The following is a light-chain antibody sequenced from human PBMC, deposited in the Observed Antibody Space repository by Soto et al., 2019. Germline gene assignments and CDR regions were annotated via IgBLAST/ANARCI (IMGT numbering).Light chain of an antibody. J-gene: IGKJ1*01. CDR2: KAS. CDR3: QQYNSYRT. Sequence: DIQMTQSPSTLSASVGYRFTITCRASQSISSWLAWYQQKPGKAPKLLIYKASSLESGVPSRFSGSGSGTEFTLTISSLQPDDFATYYCQQYNSYRTFGQGTTVDIK. V-gene: IGKV1-5*03. CDR1: QSISSW.